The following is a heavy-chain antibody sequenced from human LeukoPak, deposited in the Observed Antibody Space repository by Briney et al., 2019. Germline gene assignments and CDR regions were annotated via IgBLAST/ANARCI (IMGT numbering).Heavy chain of an antibody. CDR3: ARAAYSSTWYSRYFDL. CDR1: GFTFRSYD. D-gene: IGHD6-13*01. CDR2: IGTAGEI. J-gene: IGHJ2*01. V-gene: IGHV3-13*01. Sequence: QTGGSLRLSCAASGFTFRSYDMHWVRQATGKGLEWVSGIGTAGEIYYPGSVKGRFTISRENAKNSLYLQMNSLRAGDTAAYYCARAAYSSTWYSRYFDLWGRGTLVTVSS.